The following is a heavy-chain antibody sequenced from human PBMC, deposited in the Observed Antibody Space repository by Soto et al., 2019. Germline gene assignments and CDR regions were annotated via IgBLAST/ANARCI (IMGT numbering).Heavy chain of an antibody. CDR1: GFTFSSYA. J-gene: IGHJ4*02. D-gene: IGHD2-15*01. CDR2: ISGSGGST. V-gene: IGHV3-23*01. Sequence: EVQLLESGGGLVQPGGSLRLSCAASGFTFSSYAMSWVRQAPGKGLEWVSAISGSGGSTYYADSVKGRFTISRDNSKYTLYLQMNSLRAEDTAVYYCAKESVGYCSGGSCYTEGGFDYWGQGTLVTVSS. CDR3: AKESVGYCSGGSCYTEGGFDY.